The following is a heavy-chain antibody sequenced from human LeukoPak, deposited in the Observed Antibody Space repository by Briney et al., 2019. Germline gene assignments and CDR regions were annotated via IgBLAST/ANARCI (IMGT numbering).Heavy chain of an antibody. CDR2: IYYSGST. D-gene: IGHD6-13*01. Sequence: SETLSLTCAVYGGSFSGYYWSWIRQPPGKGLEWIGYIYYSGSTNYNPSLKSRVTISVDTSKNQFSLKLSSVTAADTAVYYCARYSSSWYSGFWFDPWGQGTLVTVSS. J-gene: IGHJ5*02. V-gene: IGHV4-59*12. CDR1: GGSFSGYY. CDR3: ARYSSSWYSGFWFDP.